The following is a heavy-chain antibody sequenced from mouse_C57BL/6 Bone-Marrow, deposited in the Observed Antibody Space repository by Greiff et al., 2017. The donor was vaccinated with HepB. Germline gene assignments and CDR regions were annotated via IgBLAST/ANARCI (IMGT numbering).Heavy chain of an antibody. Sequence: QVQLQQPGAELVRPGTSVKLSCKASGYTFTSYWMHWVKQRPGQGLGGMGVIDPSDSYTNYNQKFKGKATLTVDTSSSTAYMQLSSLTSEDSAVYYCAIYYGNWYFDVWGTGTTVTVSS. CDR2: IDPSDSYT. D-gene: IGHD2-1*01. CDR3: AIYYGNWYFDV. CDR1: GYTFTSYW. J-gene: IGHJ1*03. V-gene: IGHV1-59*01.